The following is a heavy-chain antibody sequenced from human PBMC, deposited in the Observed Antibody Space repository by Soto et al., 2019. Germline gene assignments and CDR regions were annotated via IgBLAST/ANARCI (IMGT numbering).Heavy chain of an antibody. CDR2: IWYDGSKT. J-gene: IGHJ4*02. Sequence: GGSLRLSCAASGFTFRNNAMHWVRQAPGKGLEWVAVIWYDGSKTYYADSVKGRFTISRDISKNTLYLQMNSLRVEDTAVYYRAKDGFYNYFDYWGQGTLVTVSS. V-gene: IGHV3-33*06. CDR3: AKDGFYNYFDY. CDR1: GFTFRNNA. D-gene: IGHD4-4*01.